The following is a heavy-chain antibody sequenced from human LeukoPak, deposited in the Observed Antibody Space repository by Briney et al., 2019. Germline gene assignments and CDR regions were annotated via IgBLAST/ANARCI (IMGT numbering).Heavy chain of an antibody. Sequence: GGSLRLSCAASGFTFSSYGMHWVRQAPGKGLEWVAVISYDGSSKYYADSVKGRFTISRDNSKDTLYLQMNSLRAEDTAVYYCAKSEVSGITMVRGVYHWGQGNLVTVSS. V-gene: IGHV3-30*18. J-gene: IGHJ5*02. CDR3: AKSEVSGITMVRGVYH. D-gene: IGHD3-10*01. CDR2: ISYDGSSK. CDR1: GFTFSSYG.